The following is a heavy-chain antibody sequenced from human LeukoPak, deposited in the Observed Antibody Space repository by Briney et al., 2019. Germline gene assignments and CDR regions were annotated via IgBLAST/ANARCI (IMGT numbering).Heavy chain of an antibody. Sequence: SETLSLTCTVSGGSISSYYRSWIRQPPGKGLEWIGYIYYSGSTNYNPSLKSRVTISVDTSKNQFSLKLSSVTAADTALYYCARHLRYFRDSGMDVWGQGTTVTVSS. J-gene: IGHJ6*02. D-gene: IGHD3-9*01. V-gene: IGHV4-59*08. CDR2: IYYSGST. CDR3: ARHLRYFRDSGMDV. CDR1: GGSISSYY.